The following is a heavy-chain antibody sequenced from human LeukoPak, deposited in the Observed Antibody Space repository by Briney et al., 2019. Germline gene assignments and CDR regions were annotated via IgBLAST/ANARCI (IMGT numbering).Heavy chain of an antibody. D-gene: IGHD1/OR15-1a*01. Sequence: GTSVKVSCKASGGTFSTYAIRWLLQAPGQGLEWIGGIIPIYGIANYAQKLRGRVTITADESTSTSYMEVNGLRSEDTAVYYCAREATPQTSTLYYYYYYMDVWGNGTPATVSS. CDR1: GGTFSTYA. V-gene: IGHV1-69*01. J-gene: IGHJ6*03. CDR2: IIPIYGIA. CDR3: AREATPQTSTLYYYYYYMDV.